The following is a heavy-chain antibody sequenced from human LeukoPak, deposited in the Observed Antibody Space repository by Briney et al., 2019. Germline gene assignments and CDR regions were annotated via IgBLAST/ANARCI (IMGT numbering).Heavy chain of an antibody. CDR2: ISGSGGST. V-gene: IGHV3-23*01. J-gene: IGHJ5*02. CDR1: DFTVSSNY. Sequence: GGSLRLSCAASDFTVSSNYMNWVRQAPGKGLEWVSAISGSGGSTYYADSVKGRFTISRDNSKNTLYLQMNSLRAEDTAVYYCAKDLGYYDSSGYYFIPWFDPWGQGTLVTVSS. CDR3: AKDLGYYDSSGYYFIPWFDP. D-gene: IGHD3-22*01.